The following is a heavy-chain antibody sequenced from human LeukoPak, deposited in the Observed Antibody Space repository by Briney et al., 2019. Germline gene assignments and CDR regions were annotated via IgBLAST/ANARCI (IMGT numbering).Heavy chain of an antibody. V-gene: IGHV1-2*02. J-gene: IGHJ5*02. CDR3: ARDHRGGLNWFDP. CDR1: GYTLTGYY. D-gene: IGHD3-10*01. CDR2: INPNSGGT. Sequence: ASVKVSCKASGYTLTGYYMHWVRQAPGQGLEWMGWINPNSGGTNYAQKFQGRVTMTRDTSISTAYMELSRLGSDDTAVYYCARDHRGGLNWFDPWGQGTLVTVSS.